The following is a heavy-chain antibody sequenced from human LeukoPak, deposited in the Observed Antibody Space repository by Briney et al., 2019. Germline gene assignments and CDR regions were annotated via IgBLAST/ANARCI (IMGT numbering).Heavy chain of an antibody. V-gene: IGHV4-59*08. CDR3: ARLARGGYYDSSGYYPPRNAFDI. CDR1: GGSLSSYY. J-gene: IGHJ3*02. D-gene: IGHD3-22*01. CDR2: IYYSGST. Sequence: SETLSLTCTVSGGSLSSYYWSWIRQPPGKGLEWIGYIYYSGSTNYNPSLKSRVTISVDAFKHQLSLKLSSVTDADTAVYYGARLARGGYYDSSGYYPPRNAFDIWGQGTMV.